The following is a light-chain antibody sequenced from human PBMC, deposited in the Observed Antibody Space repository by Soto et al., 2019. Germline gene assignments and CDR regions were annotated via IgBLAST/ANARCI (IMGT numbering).Light chain of an antibody. V-gene: IGKV1-5*03. J-gene: IGKJ4*01. Sequence: DIQLTQSPSTLSASVGDRVTITCRASQSLGDWLAWYQQKPGTAPRLLIYRASVLDSGVPSRFSGSGSGTEFVLTIGSLQPDDFATYYGQHCDHYPLTFGGGTKVEIK. CDR3: QHCDHYPLT. CDR2: RAS. CDR1: QSLGDW.